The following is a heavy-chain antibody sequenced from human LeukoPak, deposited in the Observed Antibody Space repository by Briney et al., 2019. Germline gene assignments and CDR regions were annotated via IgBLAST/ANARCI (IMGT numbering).Heavy chain of an antibody. CDR1: GFTFSSYV. CDR2: ISGSGDTT. D-gene: IGHD1-1*01. V-gene: IGHV3-23*01. Sequence: GGSLRLSCAASGFTFSSYVMTWVRQAPVKGLEWVATISGSGDTTYYADSVKGRFTISRDESKNILSPQMNSLRAEDTAIYYCAKYGHWRDFHYWGQGTLVTVSS. CDR3: AKYGHWRDFHY. J-gene: IGHJ4*02.